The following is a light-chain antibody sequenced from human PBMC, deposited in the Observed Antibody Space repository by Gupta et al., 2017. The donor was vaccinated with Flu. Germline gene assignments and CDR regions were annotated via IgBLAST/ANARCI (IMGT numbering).Light chain of an antibody. CDR3: QQRSNWPPLT. J-gene: IGKJ4*01. V-gene: IGKV3-11*01. CDR1: QSVSNN. CDR2: DAS. Sequence: DIVLTQSPATLSLSPGERATLSCRASQSVSNNLAWYQQKPGQAPRLLIYDASTRATGIPARFSGSGSGTDFTLTISSLEPEDFAVYYCQQRSNWPPLTFGGGTKVEIK.